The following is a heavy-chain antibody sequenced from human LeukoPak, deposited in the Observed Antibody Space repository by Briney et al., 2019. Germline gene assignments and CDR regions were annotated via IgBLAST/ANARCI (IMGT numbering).Heavy chain of an antibody. D-gene: IGHD6-13*01. J-gene: IGHJ4*02. CDR3: ARDEGAAAGTALRY. CDR1: GGSISSGDYY. V-gene: IGHV4-30-4*01. CDR2: IYYSGST. Sequence: SQTLSLTCTVSGGSISSGDYYWSWIRQPPGKGLELIGYIYYSGSTYYNPSLKSRVTISVDTSKNQFSLKLSSVTAADTAVYYCARDEGAAAGTALRYWGQGTLVTVSS.